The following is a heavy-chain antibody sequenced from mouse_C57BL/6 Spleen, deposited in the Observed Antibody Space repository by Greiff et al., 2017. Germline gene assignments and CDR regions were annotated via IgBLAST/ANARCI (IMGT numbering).Heavy chain of an antibody. CDR3: ASGRDYDVRYAMDY. J-gene: IGHJ4*01. D-gene: IGHD2-4*01. V-gene: IGHV1-52*01. Sequence: QVQLQQPGAELVRPGSSVKLSCKASGYTFTSYWMPWVKQRPIQGLEWIGNIDPSDSETHYNQKFQDQATLTVDKSSSTAYMQLSSLTSEDSAVDYCASGRDYDVRYAMDYWGQGTSVTVSS. CDR1: GYTFTSYW. CDR2: IDPSDSET.